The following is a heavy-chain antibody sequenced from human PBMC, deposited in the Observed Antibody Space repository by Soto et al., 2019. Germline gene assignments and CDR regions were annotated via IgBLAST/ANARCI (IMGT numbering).Heavy chain of an antibody. D-gene: IGHD2-8*02. V-gene: IGHV4-31*03. CDR2: IYYSGST. CDR1: GGSISSGGYY. CDR3: ARGGISHSAYFYYMDV. Sequence: SETLSLTCTVSGGSISSGGYYWSWIRQHPGKGLEWIGYIYYSGSTYYNPSLKSRVTMSVDTSKNQFSLTLNSVTAADTATYYCARGGISHSAYFYYMDVWDRGTTVTVSS. J-gene: IGHJ6*03.